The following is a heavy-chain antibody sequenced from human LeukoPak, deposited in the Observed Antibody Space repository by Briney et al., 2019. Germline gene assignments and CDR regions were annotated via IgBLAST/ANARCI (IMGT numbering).Heavy chain of an antibody. J-gene: IGHJ4*02. CDR3: ARAQDYYDSSGPSGY. D-gene: IGHD3-22*01. Sequence: PSETLSLTCTVSGGSISSSSYYWGWLRQPPGKGLEWIGSIYYSGSTYYNPSLKSRVTISVDTSKNQFSLKLSSVTAADTAVYYCARAQDYYDSSGPSGYWGQGTLVTVSS. V-gene: IGHV4-39*01. CDR2: IYYSGST. CDR1: GGSISSSSYY.